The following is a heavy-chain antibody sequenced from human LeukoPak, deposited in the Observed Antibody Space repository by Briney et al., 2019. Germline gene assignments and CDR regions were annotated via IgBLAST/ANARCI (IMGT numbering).Heavy chain of an antibody. CDR2: IYYSGST. V-gene: IGHV4-61*01. CDR3: ARAGWDYYGSGSYYPNYYYYYHMDV. CDR1: GDSISSSSYY. J-gene: IGHJ6*03. Sequence: SETLSLTCTVSGDSISSSSYYWSWIRQPPGKGLEWIGYIYYSGSTNYNPSLKSRVTISVDTSKNQFSLKLSSVTAADTAVYYCARAGWDYYGSGSYYPNYYYYYHMDVWGKGTTVTISS. D-gene: IGHD3-10*01.